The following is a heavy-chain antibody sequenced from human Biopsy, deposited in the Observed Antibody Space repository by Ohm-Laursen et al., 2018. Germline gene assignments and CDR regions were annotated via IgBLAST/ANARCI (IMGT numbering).Heavy chain of an antibody. CDR2: IYPGGST. J-gene: IGHJ3*01. D-gene: IGHD3-22*01. CDR3: ASVVLGPTNDAFDL. CDR1: GGDINNYY. V-gene: IGHV4-4*07. Sequence: GTLSLTCNVSGGDINNYYWSWIRQPAGKGLEWIGRIYPGGSTNYNPSLKSRVTMSADTSKKQLSLRLRSVTAAGTAMYYCASVVLGPTNDAFDLWGQGTMVVVSS.